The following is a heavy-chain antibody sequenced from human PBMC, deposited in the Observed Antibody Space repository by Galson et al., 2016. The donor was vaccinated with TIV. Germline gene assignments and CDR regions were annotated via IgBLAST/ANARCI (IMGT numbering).Heavy chain of an antibody. CDR3: AIVGIIDEYMSPVPLYLAY. CDR1: GYSFNELS. V-gene: IGHV1-24*01. D-gene: IGHD1-1*01. Sequence: SVKVSCKVSGYSFNELSAHWVRQVPGKGLEWMGGFNPEDGRAIYAQKFQGRVTMTEDTSTDTEYMELRSLTSEDTAVYYCAIVGIIDEYMSPVPLYLAYWGQGALVIVSS. J-gene: IGHJ4*02. CDR2: FNPEDGRA.